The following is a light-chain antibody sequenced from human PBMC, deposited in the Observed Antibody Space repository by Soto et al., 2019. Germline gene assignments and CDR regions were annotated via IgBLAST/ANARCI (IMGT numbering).Light chain of an antibody. CDR2: KAS. V-gene: IGKV1-5*03. Sequence: DIQMTQSPSTLSRSVGDRVTITCRSSQTISSWLAWYQQKPGKAHKLLIYKASTLKSGVPSRFSGSGSGTEFTLTISSLQPDDFATYYGQQYKSHSTWTFGQGTKVDIK. CDR3: QQYKSHSTWT. J-gene: IGKJ1*01. CDR1: QTISSW.